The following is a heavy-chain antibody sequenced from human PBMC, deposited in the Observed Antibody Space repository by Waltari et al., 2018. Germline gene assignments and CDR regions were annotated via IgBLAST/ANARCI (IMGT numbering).Heavy chain of an antibody. J-gene: IGHJ6*02. Sequence: QVQLVQSGAEVKKPGASVKVSCMASGYTFTRSGIGWGRRATGQGLEWMGGISAYNGNTNYAHKTQGRVTMTTDTSTSTAYMELRRLISDDTVGYYCARVPPFRGGVYYGMDVWGQGTTVTVSS. D-gene: IGHD2-8*02. CDR2: ISAYNGNT. CDR3: ARVPPFRGGVYYGMDV. CDR1: GYTFTRSG. V-gene: IGHV1-18*01.